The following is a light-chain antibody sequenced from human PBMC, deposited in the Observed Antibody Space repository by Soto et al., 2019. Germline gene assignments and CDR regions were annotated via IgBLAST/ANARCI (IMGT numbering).Light chain of an antibody. CDR3: QQRSNWPT. V-gene: IGKV3-11*01. CDR1: QSVSSY. Sequence: EIVMTQSPATLSVSPGERATLSCRASQSVSSYLAWYQQKPGQAPRLLIYDASTRATGIPARFSGSGSGTDFTLTISNLEPEDFAVYYCQQRSNWPTFGGGTKVDIK. J-gene: IGKJ4*01. CDR2: DAS.